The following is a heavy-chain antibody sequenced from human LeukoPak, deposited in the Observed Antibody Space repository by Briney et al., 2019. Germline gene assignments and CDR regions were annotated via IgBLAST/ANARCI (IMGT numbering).Heavy chain of an antibody. CDR1: GASISTGDYY. J-gene: IGHJ4*02. CDR2: IYYSGST. D-gene: IGHD3-16*02. CDR3: ARGPNYVWGSYRYFDY. Sequence: SETLSPTCIVSGASISTGDYYWSWTRQPPGKGLEWIGYIYYSGSTYYNPSLKSRVTISVDTSKNHFSLKLSSVTAADTAVYYCARGPNYVWGSYRYFDYWGQGTLVTVSS. V-gene: IGHV4-30-4*08.